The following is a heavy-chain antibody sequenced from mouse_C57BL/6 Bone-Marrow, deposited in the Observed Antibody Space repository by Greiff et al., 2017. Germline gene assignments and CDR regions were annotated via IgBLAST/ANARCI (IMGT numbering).Heavy chain of an antibody. CDR3: ARAGLRRGDAMDY. D-gene: IGHD2-2*01. CDR2: ISDGGSYT. J-gene: IGHJ4*01. CDR1: GFTFSSYA. Sequence: EVQLVESGGGLVKPGGSLKLSCAASGFTFSSYAMSWVRQTPEKRLEWVATISDGGSYTYYPDNVKGRFTISRDNAKNNLYLQMSHLKSEDTAMYYCARAGLRRGDAMDYWGQGTSVTVSS. V-gene: IGHV5-4*01.